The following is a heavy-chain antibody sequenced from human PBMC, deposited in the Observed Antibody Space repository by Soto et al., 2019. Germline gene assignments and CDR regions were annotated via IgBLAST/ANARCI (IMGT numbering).Heavy chain of an antibody. V-gene: IGHV1-58*01. CDR2: IVVGSGNT. Sequence: QMQLVQSGPEVRKPGTSVKVSCKASGFTFSSSALQWVRQPRGQRLEWIGWIVVGSGNTNYAQKFQERVPITRDMSTSTAYMEMNSLRSDDTAVYYFAARGSRDYYMDVWGKGTTVTVSS. CDR3: AARGSRDYYMDV. CDR1: GFTFSSSA. D-gene: IGHD3-10*01. J-gene: IGHJ6*03.